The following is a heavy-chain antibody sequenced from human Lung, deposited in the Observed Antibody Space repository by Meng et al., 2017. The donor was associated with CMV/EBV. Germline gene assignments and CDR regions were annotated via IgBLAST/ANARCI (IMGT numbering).Heavy chain of an antibody. D-gene: IGHD3-10*01. V-gene: IGHV4-4*02. J-gene: IGHJ1*01. CDR1: GDSITNHNW. CDR2: IPHRGSS. Sequence: QVQLRESGPARVKPSETRSLPCAVSGDSITNHNWWAWVRQPPGKGLEWIGEIPHRGSSAYNPSLKSRVSMSIDKSKNQFSLKLTSVTAADTAVYHCLRRSGGSVWGQGTLVTVSS. CDR3: LRRSGGSV.